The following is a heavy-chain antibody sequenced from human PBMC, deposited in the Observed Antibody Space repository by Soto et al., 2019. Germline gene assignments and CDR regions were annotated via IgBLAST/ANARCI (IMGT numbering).Heavy chain of an antibody. J-gene: IGHJ6*02. Sequence: QVQLVESGGGLVKPGGSLRLSCAASGFTFSDYYMSWIRQAPGKGLEWVSYISSSGSTIYYADSGKGRFTISRDNDKNSLYLQMNSLSAEDTAVYYCASPTVTPHYGMDVWGQGTTVTVSS. V-gene: IGHV3-11*01. D-gene: IGHD4-17*01. CDR3: ASPTVTPHYGMDV. CDR2: ISSSGSTI. CDR1: GFTFSDYY.